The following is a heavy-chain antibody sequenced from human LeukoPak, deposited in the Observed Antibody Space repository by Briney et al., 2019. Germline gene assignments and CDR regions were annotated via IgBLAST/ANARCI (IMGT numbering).Heavy chain of an antibody. CDR3: ARGAAGRQIAAAGY. J-gene: IGHJ4*02. D-gene: IGHD6-13*01. CDR2: ISSSGSTI. V-gene: IGHV3-48*03. CDR1: GFIFSIYE. Sequence: GSLRLSCAASGFIFSIYEMNWVRQAPGKGLEWVSYISSSGSTIYYADSVKGRFTISRDNAKNSLYLQMNSLRTEDTAVYYCARGAAGRQIAAAGYWGQGTLVTVSS.